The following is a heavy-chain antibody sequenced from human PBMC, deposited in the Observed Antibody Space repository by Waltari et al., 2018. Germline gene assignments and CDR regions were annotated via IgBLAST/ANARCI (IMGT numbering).Heavy chain of an antibody. CDR1: GGSISSSSYY. Sequence: QLQLQESGPGLVKPSETLSLTCTVSGGSISSSSYYWGWIRQPPGKGLEWIGSIYYRGSTYYNPSLKSRVTISVDTSKNQFSLKRSSVTAADTAVYYCARGGVDCSGGSCYSDYFDYWGQGTLVTVSS. CDR2: IYYRGST. V-gene: IGHV4-39*01. J-gene: IGHJ4*02. CDR3: ARGGVDCSGGSCYSDYFDY. D-gene: IGHD2-15*01.